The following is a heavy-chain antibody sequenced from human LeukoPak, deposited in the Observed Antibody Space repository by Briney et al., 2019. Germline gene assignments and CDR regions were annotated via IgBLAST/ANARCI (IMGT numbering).Heavy chain of an antibody. J-gene: IGHJ6*03. D-gene: IGHD2/OR15-2a*01. CDR1: GGSISSGGYY. V-gene: IGHV4-39*07. CDR3: ARVERINYYYYMDV. CDR2: INHSGST. Sequence: PSETLSLTCTVSGGSISSGGYYWSWIRQPPGKGLEWIGEINHSGSTNYNPSLKSRVTISVDTSKNQFSLKLSSVTAADTAVYYCARVERINYYYYMDVWGKGTTVTVSS.